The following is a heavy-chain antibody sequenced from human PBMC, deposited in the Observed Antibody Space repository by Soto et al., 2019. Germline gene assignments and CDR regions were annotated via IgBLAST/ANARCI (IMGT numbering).Heavy chain of an antibody. D-gene: IGHD1-26*01. Sequence: QVQLVQSGAEVKKPGSSVKVSCKASGGTFSSYAISWVRQAPGQGLEWMGVIIPIFGTANYAQKFQGSVTITKDASTSTAYMELSSMRSEDTAVYYCAIDDQAVELLSFGSWGQGTLVTVSS. CDR1: GGTFSSYA. CDR2: IIPIFGTA. J-gene: IGHJ5*01. V-gene: IGHV1-69*01. CDR3: AIDDQAVELLSFGS.